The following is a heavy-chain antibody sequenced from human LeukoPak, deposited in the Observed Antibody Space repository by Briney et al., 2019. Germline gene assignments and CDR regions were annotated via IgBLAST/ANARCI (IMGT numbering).Heavy chain of an antibody. V-gene: IGHV4-59*08. D-gene: IGHD5-12*01. Sequence: PSETLSLTCTVSDGSISGYHWSWIRQPPGKGLEWIGYIYYTGTTNYNPSLERRVTMSVDTSKNQFSLKLSSVTAADTAVYYCARQGYSAYEILDYWGQGTLVTVSS. J-gene: IGHJ4*02. CDR3: ARQGYSAYEILDY. CDR1: DGSISGYH. CDR2: IYYTGTT.